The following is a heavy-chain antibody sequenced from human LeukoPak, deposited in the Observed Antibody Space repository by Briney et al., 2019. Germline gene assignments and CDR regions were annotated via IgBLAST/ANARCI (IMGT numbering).Heavy chain of an antibody. Sequence: PSETLSLTCTVSGGSISSYYWSWIRQPPGKGLEWIGYIYYSGSPEYNPSLKSRVTISLDTSKNQFSLKLSSVTPADTAVYYCAGDYKTLAYWGQGTLVTVSS. D-gene: IGHD3-16*01. V-gene: IGHV4-59*01. CDR3: AGDYKTLAY. J-gene: IGHJ4*02. CDR2: IYYSGSP. CDR1: GGSISSYY.